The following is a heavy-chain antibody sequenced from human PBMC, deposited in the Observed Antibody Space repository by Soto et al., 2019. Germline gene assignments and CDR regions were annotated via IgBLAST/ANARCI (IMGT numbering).Heavy chain of an antibody. D-gene: IGHD3-22*01. V-gene: IGHV1-46*03. Sequence: ASVKVSCKASGYTFTSYYMHWVRQAPGQGLEWMGIINPSGGSTSYAQKFQGRVTMTRDTSTSTVYMELSSLRSEDTAVYYCARETPGYYDSSGYYPFGYWGQGTLVTVSS. CDR3: ARETPGYYDSSGYYPFGY. CDR2: INPSGGST. CDR1: GYTFTSYY. J-gene: IGHJ4*02.